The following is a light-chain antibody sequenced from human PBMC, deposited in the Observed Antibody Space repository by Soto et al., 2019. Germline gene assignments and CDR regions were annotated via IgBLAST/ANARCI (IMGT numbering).Light chain of an antibody. Sequence: EIVLTQSPGTLSLSSGERATLSCRASQSVSSNYLAWYQQKPGQAPRLLIYGASSRATGIPDRFSGSGSGTDFTLTISRLEPEDFAVYYCQQYGSYPYTFGQGTKLEIK. CDR3: QQYGSYPYT. V-gene: IGKV3-20*01. J-gene: IGKJ2*01. CDR2: GAS. CDR1: QSVSSNY.